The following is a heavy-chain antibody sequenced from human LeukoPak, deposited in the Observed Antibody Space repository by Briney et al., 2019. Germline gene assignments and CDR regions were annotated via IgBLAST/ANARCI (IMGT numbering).Heavy chain of an antibody. D-gene: IGHD2-15*01. J-gene: IGHJ4*02. CDR1: GFTFSSYA. CDR3: AKAAENYCSGGSCLFDY. V-gene: IGHV3-23*01. CDR2: ISGSGGST. Sequence: GGSLRLSCAASGFTFSSYAMSWVRQTPGKGLEWVSAISGSGGSTYYADSVKGRFTISRDNSKNTLYLQMNSLRAEDTAVYYSAKAAENYCSGGSCLFDYWGQGTLVTVSS.